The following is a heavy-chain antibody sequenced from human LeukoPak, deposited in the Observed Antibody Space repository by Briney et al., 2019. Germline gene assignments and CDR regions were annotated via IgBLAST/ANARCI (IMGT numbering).Heavy chain of an antibody. D-gene: IGHD2-15*01. J-gene: IGHJ5*02. Sequence: GESLKISCKGSGYSFTSYWIGWLRQMPGKGLEWMGIIYPGDSDTRYSPSFQGQVTISADKSISTAYLQWSSLKASDTAMYYCARGPIWWELTYNWFDPWGQGTLVTVSS. CDR3: ARGPIWWELTYNWFDP. V-gene: IGHV5-51*01. CDR1: GYSFTSYW. CDR2: IYPGDSDT.